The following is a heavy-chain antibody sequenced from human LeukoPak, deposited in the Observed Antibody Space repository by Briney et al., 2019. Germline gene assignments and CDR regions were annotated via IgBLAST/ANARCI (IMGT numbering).Heavy chain of an antibody. J-gene: IGHJ4*02. Sequence: GGSLRLSCAASGFTFSSYSMNWVRQAPGKGLEWVSYISGSSSTIYYADSVKGRFTISRDNAKNSLHLQMNSLRAEDTAVYYCARDLTGYARYFDYWGQGTLVTVSS. CDR2: ISGSSSTI. V-gene: IGHV3-48*01. CDR3: ARDLTGYARYFDY. D-gene: IGHD3-9*01. CDR1: GFTFSSYS.